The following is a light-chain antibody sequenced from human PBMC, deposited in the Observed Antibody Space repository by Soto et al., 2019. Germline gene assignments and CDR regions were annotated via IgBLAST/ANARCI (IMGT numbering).Light chain of an antibody. Sequence: QAVVTQPPLASGTPGQRVTISCSGSSSNIGSNTINWYQQLPGTAPKLLIYTNNQRPSGVPDRFSGSKSGTSASLAISGLQSEDEADYYCAAWDDSLNGVVFGGGTKVTVL. CDR2: TNN. CDR3: AAWDDSLNGVV. J-gene: IGLJ2*01. CDR1: SSNIGSNT. V-gene: IGLV1-44*01.